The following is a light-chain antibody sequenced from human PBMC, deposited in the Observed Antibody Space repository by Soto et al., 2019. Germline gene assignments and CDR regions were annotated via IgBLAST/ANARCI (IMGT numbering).Light chain of an antibody. CDR1: QSIDMW. CDR2: RAS. Sequence: DIQMTQSPSILSAFVGDRVTITCRASQSIDMWLAWYQQKPGKAPKILIYRASILGNGVPSRFSGSGSGTEFTLTISSLQPDDFATFYCQQYNRYPLTFGGGTKVEIK. CDR3: QQYNRYPLT. V-gene: IGKV1-5*03. J-gene: IGKJ4*01.